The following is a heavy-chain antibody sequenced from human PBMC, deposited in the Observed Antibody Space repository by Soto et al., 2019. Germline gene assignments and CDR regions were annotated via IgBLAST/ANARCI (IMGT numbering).Heavy chain of an antibody. D-gene: IGHD6-19*01. Sequence: GGSLRLSCVASGFSFSSYAMSWVLQAPGKGLEWVSYISSSRSTIYYAESVKGRFTISRENDKNSLYLQMNRLRAEDTAVYYCARVGIAVAAVDVWGQGTTVTVSS. CDR1: GFSFSSYA. CDR2: ISSSRSTI. CDR3: ARVGIAVAAVDV. J-gene: IGHJ6*02. V-gene: IGHV3-48*04.